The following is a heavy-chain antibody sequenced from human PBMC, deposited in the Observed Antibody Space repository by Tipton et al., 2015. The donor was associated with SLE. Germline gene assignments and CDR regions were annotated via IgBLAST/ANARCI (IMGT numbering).Heavy chain of an antibody. CDR1: GGSISNYY. CDR2: ISTRGST. CDR3: ARGSRTSSWYFDY. J-gene: IGHJ4*02. V-gene: IGHV4-4*07. D-gene: IGHD6-13*01. Sequence: TLSLTCTVSGGSISNYYWTWIRQPAGKGLEWLGRISTRGSTNYNPSLTSRVTMSLDTSKNQFSLNLSFLTAADTAVYYCARGSRTSSWYFDYWGQGTLVTVSS.